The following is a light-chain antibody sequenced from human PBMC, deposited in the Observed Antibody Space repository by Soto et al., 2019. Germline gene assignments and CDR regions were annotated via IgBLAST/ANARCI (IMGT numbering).Light chain of an antibody. Sequence: QSVLTQPPSASGTPGQRVTISCSGSNSNIGTNPVNWYHQFSGTAPNLLIYTNKQRPSGVPARFSGSTSGTSASLAISGLQSEDEADYYCAAWDDSLNGWVFGGGTQLTVL. CDR3: AAWDDSLNGWV. V-gene: IGLV1-44*01. J-gene: IGLJ3*02. CDR1: NSNIGTNP. CDR2: TNK.